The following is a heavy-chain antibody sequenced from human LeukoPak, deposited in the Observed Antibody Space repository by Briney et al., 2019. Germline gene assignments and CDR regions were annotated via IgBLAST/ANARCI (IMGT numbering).Heavy chain of an antibody. CDR1: GGSISGYY. J-gene: IGHJ4*02. Sequence: SETLSLTCTVSGGSISGYYWSWIRQPPGKGLEWIGYIHYSGSTDSNPSLKSRVTISVDTSKNQFSLKLSSVTAADTAAYYCARHYCSADKCYYFDYWGQGTLVTVSS. CDR2: IHYSGST. D-gene: IGHD2-15*01. CDR3: ARHYCSADKCYYFDY. V-gene: IGHV4-59*08.